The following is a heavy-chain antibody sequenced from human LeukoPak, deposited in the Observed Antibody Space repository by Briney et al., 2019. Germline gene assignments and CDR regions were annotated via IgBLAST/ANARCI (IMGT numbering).Heavy chain of an antibody. Sequence: GGSLRLSCAASGFTFTSYSMNWVRQAPGKGLEWVANIKQDGSEKYYVDSVKGRFTISRDNAKNSLYLQMNSLRAEDTAVYYCAAQQYPSDAFDIWGQGTMVTVSS. CDR2: IKQDGSEK. D-gene: IGHD2-2*01. CDR1: GFTFTSYS. CDR3: AAQQYPSDAFDI. J-gene: IGHJ3*02. V-gene: IGHV3-7*01.